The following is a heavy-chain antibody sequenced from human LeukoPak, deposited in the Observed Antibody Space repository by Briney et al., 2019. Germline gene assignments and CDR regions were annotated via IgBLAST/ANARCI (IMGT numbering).Heavy chain of an antibody. Sequence: SETLSLTCAVYGGSFSGYYWSWIRQPPGKGLEWLGEINHSGSTNYNPSLKSRVTISVDTSKNQFSLKLSSVTAADTAVYYCARDRKRSVATIPSYYYYGMDVWGQGTTVTVSS. D-gene: IGHD5-12*01. CDR3: ARDRKRSVATIPSYYYYGMDV. J-gene: IGHJ6*02. CDR1: GGSFSGYY. V-gene: IGHV4-34*01. CDR2: INHSGST.